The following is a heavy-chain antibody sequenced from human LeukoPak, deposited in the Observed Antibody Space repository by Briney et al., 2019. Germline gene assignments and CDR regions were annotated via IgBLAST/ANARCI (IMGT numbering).Heavy chain of an antibody. D-gene: IGHD6-13*01. CDR3: AKSPGIAAVGRFDY. Sequence: PGGSLRLSCAASGFTFSSYAMSWVRQAPGKGLEWVSAIGGSGDSTYYADSVKGRFTISRDNSKNTLYLQMNSLRAEDTAVYYCAKSPGIAAVGRFDYWGQGTLVTVSS. V-gene: IGHV3-23*01. J-gene: IGHJ4*02. CDR2: IGGSGDST. CDR1: GFTFSSYA.